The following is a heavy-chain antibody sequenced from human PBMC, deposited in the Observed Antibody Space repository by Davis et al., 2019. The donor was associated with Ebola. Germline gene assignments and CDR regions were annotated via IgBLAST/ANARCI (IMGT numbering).Heavy chain of an antibody. V-gene: IGHV5-51*01. D-gene: IGHD4-23*01. J-gene: IGHJ4*02. Sequence: GGSLRLSCKGSGYSFTSYWIGWVRQMPGNGLEWMGIIYPGDSDTRYSPSFQGQVTISADKSISTAYLQWSSLKASDTAMYYCARPSTTVINWGQGTLVTVSS. CDR2: IYPGDSDT. CDR3: ARPSTTVIN. CDR1: GYSFTSYW.